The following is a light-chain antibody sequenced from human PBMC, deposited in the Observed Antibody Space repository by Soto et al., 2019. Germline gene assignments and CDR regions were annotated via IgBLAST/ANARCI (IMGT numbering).Light chain of an antibody. CDR2: DVS. J-gene: IGLJ2*01. Sequence: QSVLTQPASVSGSPGQSITISCTGTSSDVGSYNRVSWYQQPPGTAPKLIIYDVSNRPSGVSIRFSGSKSGNTASLTISGLQAEDEADYYCCSYAGSSTLVFGGGTKLTVL. V-gene: IGLV2-23*02. CDR3: CSYAGSSTLV. CDR1: SSDVGSYNR.